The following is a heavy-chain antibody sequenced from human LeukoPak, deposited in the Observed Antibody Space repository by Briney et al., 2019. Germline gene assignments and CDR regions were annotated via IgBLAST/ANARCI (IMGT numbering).Heavy chain of an antibody. CDR2: IYYSGST. V-gene: IGHV4-39*07. D-gene: IGHD3-9*01. Sequence: SETLSLTCTVSGGSISSSSYYWGWIRQPPGKGLEWIGSIYYSGSTYYNPSLKSRVTISVDTSKNQFSLKLSSVTAADTAVYYCARGYFDWLTEGYFDYWGQGTLVTVSS. CDR3: ARGYFDWLTEGYFDY. J-gene: IGHJ4*02. CDR1: GGSISSSSYY.